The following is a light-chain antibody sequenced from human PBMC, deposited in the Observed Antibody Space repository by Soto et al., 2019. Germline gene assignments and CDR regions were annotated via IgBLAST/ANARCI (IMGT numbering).Light chain of an antibody. J-gene: IGLJ2*01. Sequence: QSVLTQPASVSGSPGQSITISCTGTSSDVGGYNYVSWYQQHPGKAPKLMIYEVSNRPSGVSNRFSGSKSGNTASLTISGLQAEGEADYYCSSYTSSSTVVFGGGTKLTV. CDR1: SSDVGGYNY. CDR3: SSYTSSSTVV. V-gene: IGLV2-14*01. CDR2: EVS.